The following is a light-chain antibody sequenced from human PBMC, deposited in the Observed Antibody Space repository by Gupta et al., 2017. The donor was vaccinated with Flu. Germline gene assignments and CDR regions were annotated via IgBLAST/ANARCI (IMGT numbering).Light chain of an antibody. J-gene: IGLJ1*01. Sequence: TRIDIGDYKYVSWYQQFPGKAPKLIIFEVTNRPSGVSSRFSGSKSGNTASLTISGLQAADEADYFCSSYATTDTLVFGSGTTVTV. CDR3: SSYATTDTLV. CDR2: EVT. V-gene: IGLV2-14*01. CDR1: RIDIGDYKY.